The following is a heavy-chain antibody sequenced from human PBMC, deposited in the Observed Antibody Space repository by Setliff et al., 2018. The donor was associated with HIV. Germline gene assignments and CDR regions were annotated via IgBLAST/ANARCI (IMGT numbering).Heavy chain of an antibody. V-gene: IGHV1-8*02. CDR1: GYTFSNSD. CDR3: ARGHLDRDYWEDIVGNWFAP. Sequence: ASVKVSCKASGYTFSNSDINWVRQAPGQGLAWMGWMNPKSGNTGYAQKFQGRVTMTSNTFIGTAYMELSSLTSEDTAVYYCARGHLDRDYWEDIVGNWFAPWGQGTLVTVSS. J-gene: IGHJ5*02. CDR2: MNPKSGNT. D-gene: IGHD2-21*01.